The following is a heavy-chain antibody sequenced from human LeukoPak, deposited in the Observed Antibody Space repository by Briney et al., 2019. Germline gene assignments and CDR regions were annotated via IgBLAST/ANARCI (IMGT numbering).Heavy chain of an antibody. CDR2: IHPSTGNP. Sequence: GASVKVSYKASGYTFTNYAMNWVRQAPGQGLEWMGWIHPSTGNPTYAQGFTGRFVFSLDTSVSTTYLQISSLKAEDTAVYYCARAYQRLGYLSLPDYWGQGTLVTVSS. V-gene: IGHV7-4-1*02. CDR1: GYTFTNYA. J-gene: IGHJ4*02. CDR3: ARAYQRLGYLSLPDY. D-gene: IGHD3-16*02.